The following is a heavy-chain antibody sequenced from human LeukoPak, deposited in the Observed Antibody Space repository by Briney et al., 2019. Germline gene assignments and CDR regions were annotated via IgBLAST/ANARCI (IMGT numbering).Heavy chain of an antibody. CDR2: ISSSGSTI. J-gene: IGHJ4*02. CDR1: GFTFSDYY. D-gene: IGHD3-10*01. CDR3: ARDLSAANARVRGVTDDY. V-gene: IGHV3-11*04. Sequence: GGSLRLSCAASGFTFSDYYMSWIRQAPGKGLEWVSYISSSGSTIYYADSVKGRFTISRDNAKNSLCLQMNSLRAEDTAVYYCARDLSAANARVRGVTDDYWGQGTLVTVSP.